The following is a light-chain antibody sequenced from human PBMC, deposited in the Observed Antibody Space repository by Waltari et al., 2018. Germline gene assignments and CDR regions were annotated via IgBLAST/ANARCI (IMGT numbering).Light chain of an antibody. V-gene: IGKV3-15*01. CDR1: QSVSSN. Sequence: EIVMTQSPATLSVSPGESAILSCRASQSVSSNLAWYQQKPGQAPRLLIYGASTRATGIPARFSGSGSGTEFTLTISSLQSEDFAVYYCQQYNNWPPKHTFGQGTKLEIK. J-gene: IGKJ2*01. CDR3: QQYNNWPPKHT. CDR2: GAS.